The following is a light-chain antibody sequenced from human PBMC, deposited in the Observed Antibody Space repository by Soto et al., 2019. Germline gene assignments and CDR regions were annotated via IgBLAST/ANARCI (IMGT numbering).Light chain of an antibody. J-gene: IGKJ5*01. V-gene: IGKV3-20*01. Sequence: EIVLTQSPGTLSVSPGERATVSCRASQSITSGHLAWYQQRPGQAPRLLIYGVSSRATGTPDRFSGSGSGTDFTLTISRLEPEDFAVYSCQFYDRPPTFGQGTRLEI. CDR3: QFYDRPPT. CDR2: GVS. CDR1: QSITSGH.